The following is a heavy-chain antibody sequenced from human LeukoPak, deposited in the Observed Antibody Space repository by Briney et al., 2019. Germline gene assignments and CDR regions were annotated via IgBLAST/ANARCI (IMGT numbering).Heavy chain of an antibody. Sequence: PSETLSLTCTVSGVSISSYYWSWIRQPPGKGLEWIGYIYYSGSTNYNPSLKSRVTISVDTSKNQFSLKLSSVTAADTAVYYCARHIPLEYGSGSHPDYWGQGTLVTVSS. V-gene: IGHV4-59*08. CDR3: ARHIPLEYGSGSHPDY. J-gene: IGHJ4*02. CDR2: IYYSGST. D-gene: IGHD3-10*01. CDR1: GVSISSYY.